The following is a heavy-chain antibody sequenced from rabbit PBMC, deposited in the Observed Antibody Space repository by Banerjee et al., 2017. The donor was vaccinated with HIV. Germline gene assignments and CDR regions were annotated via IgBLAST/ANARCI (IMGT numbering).Heavy chain of an antibody. D-gene: IGHD1-1*01. CDR1: GFSFSSGYY. V-gene: IGHV1S40*01. CDR2: IGTGSGST. Sequence: QQLVESGGGLVQPGASLTLTCKASGFSFSSGYYMFWVRQAPGKGLEWIGCIGTGSGSTYYASWAKGRFTISKTSSTTVTLRTTSLTAADTATYFCVRDINTSFKLWGPGTLVTVS. J-gene: IGHJ4*01. CDR3: VRDINTSFKL.